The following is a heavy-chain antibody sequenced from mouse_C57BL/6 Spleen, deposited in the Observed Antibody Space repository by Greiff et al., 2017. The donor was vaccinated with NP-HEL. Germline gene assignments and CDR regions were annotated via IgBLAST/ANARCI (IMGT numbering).Heavy chain of an antibody. D-gene: IGHD1-1*01. CDR1: GYTFTSYW. Sequence: VQLQQSGAELAKPGASVKLSCKASGYTFTSYWMHWVKQRPGQGLEWIGYINPSSGYTKYNQKFNDKATLTADKSSSTAYMQLSSLTYEDSAVYYCPITTDYYAMNYWGQGTSVTVSS. V-gene: IGHV1-7*01. J-gene: IGHJ4*01. CDR2: INPSSGYT. CDR3: PITTDYYAMNY.